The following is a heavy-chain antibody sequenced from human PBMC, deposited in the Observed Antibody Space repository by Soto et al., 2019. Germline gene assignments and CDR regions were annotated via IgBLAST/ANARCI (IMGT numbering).Heavy chain of an antibody. Sequence: GGSLRLSCAVSGFTFDDNAMHWVRQAPEKGLEWVSGMNWKSDIGYADSVKGRFTISRDNAKNSLYLQMNSLRAEDTALYYCAISQDRGGRTTFIYWGQGTQVTVSS. J-gene: IGHJ4*02. CDR2: MNWKSDI. V-gene: IGHV3-9*01. D-gene: IGHD3-16*01. CDR3: AISQDRGGRTTFIY. CDR1: GFTFDDNA.